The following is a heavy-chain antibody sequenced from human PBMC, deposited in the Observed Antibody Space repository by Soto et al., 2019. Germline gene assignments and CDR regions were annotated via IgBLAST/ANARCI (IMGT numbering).Heavy chain of an antibody. CDR2: MNPNSGNT. CDR3: ARVRIETGAARHGLHP. J-gene: IGHJ5*02. Sequence: ASVKVSCKASGYTFTSYDINWVRQATGQGLEWMGWMNPNSGNTGYAQKFQGRVTMTRNTSISTAYMELSSLRSEDTAVYYCARVRIETGAARHGLHPWGQGTLVTVSS. V-gene: IGHV1-8*01. CDR1: GYTFTSYD. D-gene: IGHD6-6*01.